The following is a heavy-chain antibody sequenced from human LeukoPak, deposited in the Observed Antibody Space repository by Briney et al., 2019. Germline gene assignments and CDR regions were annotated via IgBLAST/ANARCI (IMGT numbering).Heavy chain of an antibody. V-gene: IGHV1-46*01. D-gene: IGHD6-25*01. Sequence: GASVKVSCKASGYTFTNYYMHWVRQAPGQGLEWMGVINPSGANTGYAQKFQGRVSLTRDTSTSTVYMELSSPRSQDTAVYYCARGPAAANFDYWGQGTLVTVSS. CDR3: ARGPAAANFDY. CDR2: INPSGANT. J-gene: IGHJ4*02. CDR1: GYTFTNYY.